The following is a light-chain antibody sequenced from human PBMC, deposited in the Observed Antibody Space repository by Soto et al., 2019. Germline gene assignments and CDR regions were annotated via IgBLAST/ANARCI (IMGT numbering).Light chain of an antibody. J-gene: IGKJ2*01. CDR1: QSVSSN. CDR2: GAS. V-gene: IGKV3-15*01. CDR3: EQYNNWPFS. Sequence: EIVMTQSPATLSVSPGERATLSCRASQSVSSNLAWYQQKPGQAPRLLIYGASTRATGIPARFSGSGSGTEFTLTISSLQSEDFAVYNCEQYNNWPFSLGQGTKLESK.